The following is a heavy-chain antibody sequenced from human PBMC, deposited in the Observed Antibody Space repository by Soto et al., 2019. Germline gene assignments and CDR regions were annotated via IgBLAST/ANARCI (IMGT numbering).Heavy chain of an antibody. CDR3: ASAPAEGDYYGSGSIDAFDI. CDR1: GGSFSGYY. CDR2: INHSGST. D-gene: IGHD3-10*01. V-gene: IGHV4-34*01. J-gene: IGHJ3*02. Sequence: SETLSLTCAVYGGSFSGYYWSWIRQPPGKGLEWIGEINHSGSTNYNPSLKSRVTISVDTSKNQFSLKLSSVTAADTAVYYCASAPAEGDYYGSGSIDAFDIWGQGTMVTVSS.